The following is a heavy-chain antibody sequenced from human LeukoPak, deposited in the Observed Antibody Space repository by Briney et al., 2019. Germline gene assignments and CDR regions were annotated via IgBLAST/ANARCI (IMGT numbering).Heavy chain of an antibody. CDR3: AKVAKYYYGPETYYFFEQ. CDR1: GFTFSSYG. D-gene: IGHD3-10*01. J-gene: IGHJ4*02. Sequence: GGSLRLSCAVSGFTFSSYGMHWVRQAPGKGLEWVAVISYDGSNRYYADSVKGRFTISRDTSKNTLYLQMNSLRTEDTAVYYCAKVAKYYYGPETYYFFEQWGQGTPVTASS. CDR2: ISYDGSNR. V-gene: IGHV3-30*18.